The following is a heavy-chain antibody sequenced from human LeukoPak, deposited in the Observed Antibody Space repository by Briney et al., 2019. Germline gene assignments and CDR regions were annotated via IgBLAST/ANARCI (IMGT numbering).Heavy chain of an antibody. CDR3: ARDRDFGVGNWFDP. CDR2: ISRSGSYI. D-gene: IGHD3-3*01. J-gene: IGHJ5*02. CDR1: GFTFSSYA. Sequence: GGSLRLSCAASGFTFSSYAMHWVRQAPGKGLEWVSSISRSGSYIYYADSVKGRFTISRDDAKKSLYLQMNGLRAEDTAVYYCARDRDFGVGNWFDPWGQGTLVTVSS. V-gene: IGHV3-21*01.